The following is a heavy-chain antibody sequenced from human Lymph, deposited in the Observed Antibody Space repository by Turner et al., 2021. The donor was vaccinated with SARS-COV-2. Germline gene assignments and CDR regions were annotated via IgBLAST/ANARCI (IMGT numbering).Heavy chain of an antibody. Sequence: QVQLVVSGGGVFQPGRSLRLSCAASGFTFSSYGMHWVRQAPGKGLEWVAVISYDGSNKYYADSVKGRFTISRDNSKNTLYLQMNSLRGEDTAVYYCAKEEMIEDWAMDVWGQGTTVIVSS. CDR3: AKEEMIEDWAMDV. CDR1: GFTFSSYG. V-gene: IGHV3-30*18. J-gene: IGHJ6*02. CDR2: ISYDGSNK. D-gene: IGHD3-22*01.